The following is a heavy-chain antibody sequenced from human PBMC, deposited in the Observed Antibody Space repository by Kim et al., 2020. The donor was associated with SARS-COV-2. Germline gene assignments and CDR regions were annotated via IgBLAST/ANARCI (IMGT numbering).Heavy chain of an antibody. CDR3: ARLSYYYGSGSYYNPFDY. CDR2: IYYSGST. V-gene: IGHV4-59*08. J-gene: IGHJ4*02. Sequence: SETLSLTCTVSGGSISSYYWSWIRQPPGKGLEWIGYIYYSGSTNYNPSLKSRVTISVDTSKNQFSLKLSSVTAADTAVYYCARLSYYYGSGSYYNPFDYWGQGTLVTVSS. CDR1: GGSISSYY. D-gene: IGHD3-10*01.